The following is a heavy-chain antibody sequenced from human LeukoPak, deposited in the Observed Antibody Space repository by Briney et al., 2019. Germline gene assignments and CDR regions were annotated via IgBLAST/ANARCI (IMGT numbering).Heavy chain of an antibody. V-gene: IGHV4-39*01. J-gene: IGHJ6*03. CDR3: ASVRRGFGESSKYYAYYYMGV. D-gene: IGHD3-10*01. CDR1: GGSISSSAYY. Sequence: SETLSLTCSVSGGSISSSAYYWGWIRQPPGKGLEWIGNIYYSGSTYYNPSLKSRVTISLNTSKNQFSLELISVTAADTAVYYCASVRRGFGESSKYYAYYYMGVWGKGTTVTISS. CDR2: IYYSGST.